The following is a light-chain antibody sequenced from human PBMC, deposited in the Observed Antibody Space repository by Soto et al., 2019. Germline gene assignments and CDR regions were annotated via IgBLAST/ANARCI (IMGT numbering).Light chain of an antibody. Sequence: EIVLTQSPGTLSLSPGERATLSCRASQSVSSSYLAWYQQKPGQAPRLLIYGASSRATGIPDRFSGSGSGTDFTLTINRLEPEDFAVYYCQQYGSSLFTFXPGTKADIK. J-gene: IGKJ3*01. V-gene: IGKV3-20*01. CDR2: GAS. CDR1: QSVSSSY. CDR3: QQYGSSLFT.